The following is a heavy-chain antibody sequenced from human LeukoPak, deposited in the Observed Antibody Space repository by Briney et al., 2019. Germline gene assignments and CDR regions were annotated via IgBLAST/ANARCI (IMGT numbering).Heavy chain of an antibody. V-gene: IGHV3-30*02. CDR1: GFTFTNYG. J-gene: IGHJ5*02. Sequence: GGSLRLSCAASGFTFTNYGIHWVRQAPGKGLEWVAFIRFDAIDKYYADSVKGRFTISRDNSRNTVSLEMGSLRPEDTAVYYCARRHDYGDYARWFDPWGQGTLVTVSS. CDR3: ARRHDYGDYARWFDP. D-gene: IGHD4-17*01. CDR2: IRFDAIDK.